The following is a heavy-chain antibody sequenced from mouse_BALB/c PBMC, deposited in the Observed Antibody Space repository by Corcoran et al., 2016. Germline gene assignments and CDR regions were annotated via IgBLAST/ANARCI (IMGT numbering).Heavy chain of an antibody. J-gene: IGHJ2*01. Sequence: QIQLVQSGPELKKPGETAKISCKASGYTFTNYGMNWVKQAPGKGLKWMGWINTYTGEPTYADDFKGRFAFSLETSASTAYLQINNLKNEDMATYFCARGSSGYDYWGQGTTLTVSS. CDR2: INTYTGEP. D-gene: IGHD3-1*01. CDR1: GYTFTNYG. CDR3: ARGSSGYDY. V-gene: IGHV9-1*02.